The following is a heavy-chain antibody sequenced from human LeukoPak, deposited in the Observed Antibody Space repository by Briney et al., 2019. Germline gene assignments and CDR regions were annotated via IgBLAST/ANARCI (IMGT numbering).Heavy chain of an antibody. CDR1: GYTFTGHY. D-gene: IGHD4-23*01. V-gene: IGHV1-2*02. CDR3: ARDPSPRVVITRSFDY. Sequence: ASVKVSFKASGYTFTGHYMHWVRQAPGQGLQWMGWINPNSGGTNYAQRFQDRVTMTRDTSITTAYMELSMLRSDGTAVYYCARDPSPRVVITRSFDYWGQGTLVTVSS. J-gene: IGHJ4*02. CDR2: INPNSGGT.